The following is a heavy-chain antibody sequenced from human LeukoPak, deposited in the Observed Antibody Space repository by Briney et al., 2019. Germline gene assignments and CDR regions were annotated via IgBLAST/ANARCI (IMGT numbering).Heavy chain of an antibody. V-gene: IGHV1-69*01. J-gene: IGHJ4*02. CDR3: ARLGDYGDYYFDY. CDR2: IIPIFGTA. Sequence: SVKVSCKASGGTFSSYAISWVRQAPGQGLEWTGGIIPIFGTANYAQKFQGRVTITADESTSTAYMELSSLRSEDTAVYYCARLGDYGDYYFDYWGQGTLVTVSS. CDR1: GGTFSSYA. D-gene: IGHD4-17*01.